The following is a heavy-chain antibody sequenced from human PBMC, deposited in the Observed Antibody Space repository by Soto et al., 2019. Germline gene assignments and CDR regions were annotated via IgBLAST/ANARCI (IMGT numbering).Heavy chain of an antibody. CDR1: GFTFINYS. CDR3: AREWSVANPGY. Sequence: GGSMRLSCAASGFTFINYSMHWVRQAPAKGLEWVAVISQDGDKEYYADSVKGRFTISRDNSKNTLYLQLNSLRPEDTAVYYCAREWSVANPGYWGQGTQVTVSS. J-gene: IGHJ4*02. D-gene: IGHD5-12*01. V-gene: IGHV3-30-3*01. CDR2: ISQDGDKE.